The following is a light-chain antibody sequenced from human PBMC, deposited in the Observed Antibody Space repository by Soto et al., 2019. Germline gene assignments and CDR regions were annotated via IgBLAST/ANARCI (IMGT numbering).Light chain of an antibody. CDR3: QQLNSYPFT. CDR2: DAS. Sequence: DIPTSQSPSTLSASVGDRDTITCRASQSIASWLAWYQQKPGKAPELLIYDASSLKSGVPSRFSGSGSGTEFTLTISSLQPEDFATYYCQQLNSYPFTFGPGTKVDIK. CDR1: QSIASW. V-gene: IGKV1-5*01. J-gene: IGKJ3*01.